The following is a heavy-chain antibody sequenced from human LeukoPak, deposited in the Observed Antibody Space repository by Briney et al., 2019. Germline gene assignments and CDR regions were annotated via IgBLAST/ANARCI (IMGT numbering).Heavy chain of an antibody. CDR3: AKEGPYSYGLL. J-gene: IGHJ4*02. CDR1: GGSFSGYY. D-gene: IGHD5-18*01. CDR2: ISGSGGST. Sequence: ETLSLTCAVYGGSFSGYYWSWVRQAPGKGLEWVSAISGSGGSTYYADSVKGRFTISRDNSKNTLYLQMNSLRAEDTAVYYCAKEGPYSYGLLWGQGTLVTVSS. V-gene: IGHV3-23*01.